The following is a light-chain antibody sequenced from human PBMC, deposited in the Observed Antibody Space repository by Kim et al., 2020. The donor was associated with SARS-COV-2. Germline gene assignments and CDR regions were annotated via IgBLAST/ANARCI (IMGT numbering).Light chain of an antibody. Sequence: NFMLTHPHSVSESPGKTVTISCTRSSGSIASNYVQWYQQRPGSAPTTEIYEDNQRPSGVPDRFSGSIDSSSNSASLTISGLKTEDEADYYCQSYDSSNVVFGGGTQLTVL. CDR1: SGSIASNY. CDR2: EDN. J-gene: IGLJ2*01. V-gene: IGLV6-57*03. CDR3: QSYDSSNVV.